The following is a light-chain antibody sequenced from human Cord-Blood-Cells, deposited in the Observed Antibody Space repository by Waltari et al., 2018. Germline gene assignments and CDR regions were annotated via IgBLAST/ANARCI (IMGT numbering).Light chain of an antibody. CDR1: SSDVGGYNS. CDR3: SSYTSSSTLV. Sequence: QSALTQPASVSGSPGQSITISCTGTSSDVGGYNSVSWYQQHPGKAPKLMIYDVSNRPSGVSNRFSGSKSGNTVSLTISGLQAEDEADYYCSSYTSSSTLVFGGGTKLTVL. CDR2: DVS. V-gene: IGLV2-14*03. J-gene: IGLJ3*02.